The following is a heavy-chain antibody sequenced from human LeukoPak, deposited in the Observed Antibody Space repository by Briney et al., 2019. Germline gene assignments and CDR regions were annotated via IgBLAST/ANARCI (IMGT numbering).Heavy chain of an antibody. D-gene: IGHD6-19*01. CDR3: ARAIGYSSGWWDAFDI. J-gene: IGHJ3*02. CDR2: ISAYNGNT. CDR1: GYTFTSYG. Sequence: ASVRVSCKASGYTFTSYGINWVRQARGQGLEWRGWISAYNGNTNYAQKFHCRVTITRDTSTSTAYMELRSLRADDTAVYYCARAIGYSSGWWDAFDIWGQGTMVTVSS. V-gene: IGHV1-18*01.